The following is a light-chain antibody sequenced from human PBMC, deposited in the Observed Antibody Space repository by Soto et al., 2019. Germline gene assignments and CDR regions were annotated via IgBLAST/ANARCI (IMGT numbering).Light chain of an antibody. CDR3: QQYGSSFTWT. V-gene: IGKV3-20*01. J-gene: IGKJ1*01. Sequence: EIVLTQSPATLSLSPGERATLSCRASQSVSSYLAWYQQKPGQAPRLLIYDASARATGIPARFSGSGSGTDFTLTISRLEPEDFAVYYCQQYGSSFTWTFGQGTKVDI. CDR1: QSVSSY. CDR2: DAS.